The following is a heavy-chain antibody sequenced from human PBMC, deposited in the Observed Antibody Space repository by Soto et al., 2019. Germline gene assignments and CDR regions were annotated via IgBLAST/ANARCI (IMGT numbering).Heavy chain of an antibody. J-gene: IGHJ3*02. Sequence: GESLKISCKGSGYSFTSYWISWVRQMPGKGLEWMGRIDPSDSYTNYSPSFQGHVTISADKSISTAYLQWSSPKASDTAMYYCARRKGDYFAFDIWGQGTMVTVSS. CDR2: IDPSDSYT. D-gene: IGHD4-17*01. V-gene: IGHV5-10-1*01. CDR1: GYSFTSYW. CDR3: ARRKGDYFAFDI.